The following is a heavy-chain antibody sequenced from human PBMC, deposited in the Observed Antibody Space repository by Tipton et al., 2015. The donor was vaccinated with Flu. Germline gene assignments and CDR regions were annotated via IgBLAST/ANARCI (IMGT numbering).Heavy chain of an antibody. CDR2: ISAYNGNT. J-gene: IGHJ6*02. Sequence: QLVQSGAEVKKPGASVKVSCKASGYTFTSYGISWVRQAPGQGLEWMGWISAYNGNTNYAQKPQGRVTMTTDTSTSTAYMELRSLRSDDTAVYYCARPTGTTYSSVPISYFYGMSVWGQGPTVTVSS. D-gene: IGHD6-25*01. V-gene: IGHV1-18*01. CDR3: ARPTGTTYSSVPISYFYGMSV. CDR1: GYTFTSYG.